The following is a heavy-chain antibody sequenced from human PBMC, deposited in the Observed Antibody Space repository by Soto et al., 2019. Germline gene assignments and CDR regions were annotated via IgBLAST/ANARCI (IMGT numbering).Heavy chain of an antibody. Sequence: QVQLVQSGAEVKKPGSSVKVSCKASGGTFSSYTISWVRQAPGQGLEWMGRIIPILGIANYAQKFQGRVTITADKSTSTAYMELSSLRSEDTAVYYCARDSSSWFTGVGPFDYWGQGTLVTVSS. D-gene: IGHD6-13*01. CDR1: GGTFSSYT. CDR3: ARDSSSWFTGVGPFDY. CDR2: IIPILGIA. V-gene: IGHV1-69*08. J-gene: IGHJ4*02.